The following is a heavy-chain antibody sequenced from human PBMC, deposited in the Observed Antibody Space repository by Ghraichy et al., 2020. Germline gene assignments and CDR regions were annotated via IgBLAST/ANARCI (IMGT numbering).Heavy chain of an antibody. J-gene: IGHJ4*02. CDR1: GFTFSKFG. CDR2: ITSKGGRT. V-gene: IGHV3-64D*09. D-gene: IGHD3-9*01. CDR3: VRGSDILTGSFYY. Sequence: GGSLRLSCSGSGFTFSKFGMHWVRQAPGKGLEYVSTITSKGGRTHYADAVKGRFTISRDSSKNTVYLQMSSVTTDDTAVYYCVRGSDILTGSFYYWGQGTQVTVPP.